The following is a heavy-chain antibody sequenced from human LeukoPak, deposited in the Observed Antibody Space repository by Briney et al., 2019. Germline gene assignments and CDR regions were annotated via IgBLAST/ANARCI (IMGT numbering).Heavy chain of an antibody. J-gene: IGHJ6*02. Sequence: SQTLSLTCAISGDSVSSKSAAWNWIRQSPSRGLEWLGRTYYRSNWYNDYAESVKSRITVTADTSKNHFSLHLNSVTPEDTAVYYCARDWEQPNYYFGMDVWGQGTTVPVSS. CDR2: TYYRSNWYN. CDR1: GDSVSSKSAA. V-gene: IGHV6-1*01. D-gene: IGHD1/OR15-1a*01. CDR3: ARDWEQPNYYFGMDV.